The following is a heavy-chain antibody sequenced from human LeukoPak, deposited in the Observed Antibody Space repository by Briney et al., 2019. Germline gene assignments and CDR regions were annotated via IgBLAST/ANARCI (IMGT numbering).Heavy chain of an antibody. J-gene: IGHJ2*01. CDR2: IYYSGST. D-gene: IGHD5-24*01. V-gene: IGHV4-31*03. CDR1: GGSISSGGYY. Sequence: SETLSLTCTVSGGSISSGGYYWSWIRQHPGKGLEWIGYIYYSGSTYYNPSLKSRVTISVDTSKNQFSLKLSSVTAADTAVYYCARVRDGYNRVRYFDLWGRGTLVTVSS. CDR3: ARVRDGYNRVRYFDL.